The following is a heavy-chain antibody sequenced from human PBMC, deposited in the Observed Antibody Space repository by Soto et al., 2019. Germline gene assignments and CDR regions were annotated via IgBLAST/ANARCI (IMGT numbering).Heavy chain of an antibody. Sequence: GGSLRLSCAASGFTFSSYAMSWVRQAPGKGLEWVSAISGSGGSTYYADSVKGRFTISRDNSKNTLYLQMNSLRAEDTAVYYCAKVRALRFLEWGMDVWGQGTTVTVSS. J-gene: IGHJ6*02. CDR2: ISGSGGST. CDR1: GFTFSSYA. CDR3: AKVRALRFLEWGMDV. D-gene: IGHD3-3*01. V-gene: IGHV3-23*01.